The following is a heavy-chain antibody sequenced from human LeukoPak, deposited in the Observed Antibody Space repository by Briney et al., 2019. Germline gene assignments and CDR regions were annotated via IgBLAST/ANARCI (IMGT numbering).Heavy chain of an antibody. CDR1: GGSINSYY. CDR2: IYYSGST. J-gene: IGHJ5*02. CDR3: ARISGGAGYNSNWFAP. V-gene: IGHV4-59*08. Sequence: PSETLSLTCTVSGGSINSYYWSWIRQPPGKGLEWIGYIYYSGSTNYNPSLKSRVTISVDTSKNQFSLKLSSVTAADTAVYYCARISGGAGYNSNWFAPWGQGTLVTVSS. D-gene: IGHD5-24*01.